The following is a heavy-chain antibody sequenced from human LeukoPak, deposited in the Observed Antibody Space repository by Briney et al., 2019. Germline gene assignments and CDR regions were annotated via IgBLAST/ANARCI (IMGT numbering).Heavy chain of an antibody. CDR2: ISAYNGNT. CDR1: GYTFTSYG. D-gene: IGHD3-22*01. J-gene: IGHJ3*02. Sequence: RASVKVSCKASGYTFTSYGISWVRQAPGQGLEWMGWISAYNGNTNYAQKLQGRVTMNTHTATSTAYMELMSLRSDDAAVYYCARDKDYYDSSATVRSAFDIWGQGTMVTVSS. V-gene: IGHV1-18*01. CDR3: ARDKDYYDSSATVRSAFDI.